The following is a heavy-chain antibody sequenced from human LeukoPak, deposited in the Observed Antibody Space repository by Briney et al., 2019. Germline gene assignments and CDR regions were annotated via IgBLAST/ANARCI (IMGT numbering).Heavy chain of an antibody. D-gene: IGHD2-15*01. CDR3: AXXXDNXGRYYYYMDV. CDR2: IYHSGST. J-gene: IGHJ6*03. Sequence: SETLSLTCTVSGGSVSSGTYYWNWIRQPPGKGLEWIGYIYHSGSTNYNPSLKSRATISVDTSKNQFSLKLSYVTAADTAVYYCAXXXDNXGRYYYYMDVWGKGTTVTVSS. CDR1: GGSVSSGTYY. V-gene: IGHV4-61*01.